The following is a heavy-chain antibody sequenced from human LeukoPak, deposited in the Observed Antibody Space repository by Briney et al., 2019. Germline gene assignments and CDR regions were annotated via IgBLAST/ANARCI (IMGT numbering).Heavy chain of an antibody. CDR1: GGTFSIYA. V-gene: IGHV1-69*05. D-gene: IGHD3-22*01. J-gene: IGHJ4*02. Sequence: SVKVSFKASGGTFSIYAISWVRQAPGQGLEWMGGIIPIFGTANYAQKFQGRVTITTDESTSTAYMELSSLRSEDTAVYYCATHVNYYDSSGYYRDFDYWGQGTLVTVSS. CDR3: ATHVNYYDSSGYYRDFDY. CDR2: IIPIFGTA.